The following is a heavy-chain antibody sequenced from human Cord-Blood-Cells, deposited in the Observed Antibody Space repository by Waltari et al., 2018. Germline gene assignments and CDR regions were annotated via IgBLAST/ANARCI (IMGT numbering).Heavy chain of an antibody. D-gene: IGHD3-22*01. J-gene: IGHJ6*02. CDR3: ASHYDSSGYYYYYGMDV. CDR2: IIPIFGTA. V-gene: IGHV1-69*01. CDR1: GGTFSSYA. Sequence: QVQLVQSGAEVKKPGCSVKVSCKACGGTFSSYASSWVRQAPGQGLEWMGGIIPIFGTANYAQKFQGRVTITADESTSTAYMELSSLRSEDTAVYYCASHYDSSGYYYYYGMDVWGQGTTVTVSS.